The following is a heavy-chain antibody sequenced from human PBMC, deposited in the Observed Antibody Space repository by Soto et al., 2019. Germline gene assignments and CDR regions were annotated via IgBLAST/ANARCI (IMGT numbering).Heavy chain of an antibody. CDR1: GFTFSSYG. CDR2: IWYDGSNK. V-gene: IGHV3-33*01. Sequence: PGGSLRLSCAASGFTFSSYGMHWVRQAPGKGLEWVAVIWYDGSNKYYADSVKGRFTISRDNSKNTLYLQMNSLRAEDTAVYYCARNPTDSYGMDVWGQGTMVTVS. J-gene: IGHJ6*02. CDR3: ARNPTDSYGMDV.